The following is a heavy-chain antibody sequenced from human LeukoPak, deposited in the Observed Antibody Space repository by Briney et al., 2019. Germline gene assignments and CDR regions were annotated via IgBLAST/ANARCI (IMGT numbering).Heavy chain of an antibody. CDR2: IYHSGST. CDR1: GGSISSSNW. CDR3: ASYGSGSYGAFDI. J-gene: IGHJ3*02. V-gene: IGHV4-4*02. D-gene: IGHD3-10*01. Sequence: SGTLSLTCAVSGGSISSSNWWSWVRQPPGKGLEWIGEIYHSGSTNYNPSLKSRVTISVDKSKNQFSLKLSSVTAADTAVYYCASYGSGSYGAFDIWGQGTMVTVSS.